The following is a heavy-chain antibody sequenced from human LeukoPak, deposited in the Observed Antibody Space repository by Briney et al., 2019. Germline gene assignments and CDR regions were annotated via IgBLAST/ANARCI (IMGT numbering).Heavy chain of an antibody. V-gene: IGHV3-23*01. CDR3: ALNRGSGWYFHY. CDR1: GFTFSSYG. CDR2: ISGSGGST. J-gene: IGHJ4*02. Sequence: EGSLRLSCAASGFTFSSYGMSWVRQAPGKGLEWVSAISGSGGSTYYADSVKGRFTISRDNSKNTLCLQMNSLRADDTAVYYCALNRGSGWYFHYWGQGTLVTVSS. D-gene: IGHD6-19*01.